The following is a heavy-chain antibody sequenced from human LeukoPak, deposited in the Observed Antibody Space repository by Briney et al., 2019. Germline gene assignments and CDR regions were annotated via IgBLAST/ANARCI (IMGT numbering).Heavy chain of an antibody. Sequence: SETLSLTCSVSGDSINTYYWNWLRQPPGKGLEWIANIYYSGITSYNPSLRSRVTMSVHTSTNQVSLNLNSVTTADTAVYYCAAGGGYSSAWSLWGQATLVSVSS. CDR3: AAGGGYSSAWSL. CDR1: GDSINTYY. V-gene: IGHV4-59*01. J-gene: IGHJ4*02. D-gene: IGHD6-13*01. CDR2: IYYSGIT.